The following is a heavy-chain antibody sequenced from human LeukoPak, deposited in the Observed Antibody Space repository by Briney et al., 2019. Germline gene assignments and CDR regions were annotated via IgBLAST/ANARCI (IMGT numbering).Heavy chain of an antibody. D-gene: IGHD2-2*01. J-gene: IGHJ5*02. Sequence: GSLRLSCAASGFTFSSYSMNWVRQPPGKGLEWIGSIYYSGSTYYNPSLKSRVTISVDTSKNQFSLKLSSVTAADTAVYYCARRYCSSTSCYGSVWFDPWGQGTLVTVSS. V-gene: IGHV4-39*01. CDR2: IYYSGST. CDR3: ARRYCSSTSCYGSVWFDP. CDR1: GFTFSSYSMN.